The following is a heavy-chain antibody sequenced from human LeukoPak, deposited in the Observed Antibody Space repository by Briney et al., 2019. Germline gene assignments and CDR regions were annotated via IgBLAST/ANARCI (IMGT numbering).Heavy chain of an antibody. D-gene: IGHD2-2*01. CDR2: IYYSGST. V-gene: IGHV4-39*01. CDR1: GGSISSSSYY. CDR3: ARHGGLIVVVPAAMDDFWFDP. J-gene: IGHJ5*02. Sequence: PSETLSLTCTVSGGSISSSSYYWGWIRQPPGKGLEWIGSIYYSGSTYYNPSLKSRVTISVDTSKNQFSLKLSSVTAADTAVYYCARHGGLIVVVPAAMDDFWFDPWGQGTLVTVSS.